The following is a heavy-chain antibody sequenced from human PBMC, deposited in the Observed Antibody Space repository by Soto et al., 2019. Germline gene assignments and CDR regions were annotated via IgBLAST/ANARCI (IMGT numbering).Heavy chain of an antibody. CDR1: GFTFSSYA. Sequence: PGGSLRPSXAASGFTFSSYAMSWVRQAPGKGLEWVSAISGSGGSTYYADSVKGRFTISRDNSKNTLYLQMNSLRAEDPAVYYCAKVRYYDSSGSGFDYWGQGTLVTVSS. CDR3: AKVRYYDSSGSGFDY. J-gene: IGHJ4*02. CDR2: ISGSGGST. D-gene: IGHD3-22*01. V-gene: IGHV3-23*01.